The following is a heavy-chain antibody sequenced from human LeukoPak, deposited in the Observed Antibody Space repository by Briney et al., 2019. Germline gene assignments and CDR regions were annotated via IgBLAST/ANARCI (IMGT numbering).Heavy chain of an antibody. V-gene: IGHV4-34*01. CDR2: INHSGST. D-gene: IGHD3-22*01. Sequence: PSETLSLTCAVYGGSFSGYYWSWIRQPPGKGLEWIGEINHSGSTNYNPSLKGRVTISVDTSKNQFSVKLTSVIAADTAVYYCARYPSEFYYYDSSGFYFDYWGQGTLVTVSS. CDR1: GGSFSGYY. CDR3: ARYPSEFYYYDSSGFYFDY. J-gene: IGHJ4*02.